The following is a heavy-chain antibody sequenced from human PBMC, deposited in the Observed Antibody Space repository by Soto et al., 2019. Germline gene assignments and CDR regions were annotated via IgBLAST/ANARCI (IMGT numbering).Heavy chain of an antibody. V-gene: IGHV3-30-3*01. CDR2: ITYDGSNK. Sequence: GGSLRLSCTASGFSFSDDAMHWVRQAPGQGPEWVAVITYDGSNKYCADSVGGRFTISRDNSKSTLYLQMDSLIIDDTAVYYCARDVGTQLDFWSTSGMDVWGQGTTVTVSS. CDR1: GFSFSDDA. J-gene: IGHJ6*02. CDR3: ARDVGTQLDFWSTSGMDV. D-gene: IGHD3-3*01.